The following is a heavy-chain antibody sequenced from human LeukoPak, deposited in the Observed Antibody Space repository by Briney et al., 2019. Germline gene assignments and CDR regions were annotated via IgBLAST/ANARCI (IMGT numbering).Heavy chain of an antibody. V-gene: IGHV3-21*01. J-gene: IGHJ4*02. Sequence: SSSSYIYYADSVKGRFTISRDNAKNSMYLQMNSLRAEDTAVYYCTRDPGRCTSTSCYPDYWGQGTLVTVSS. CDR2: SSSSYI. CDR3: TRDPGRCTSTSCYPDY. D-gene: IGHD2-2*01.